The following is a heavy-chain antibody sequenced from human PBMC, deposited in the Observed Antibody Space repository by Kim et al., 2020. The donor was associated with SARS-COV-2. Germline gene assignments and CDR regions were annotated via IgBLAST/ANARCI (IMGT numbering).Heavy chain of an antibody. CDR3: ARTPYYYDSSGSRPIIYYYYGMDV. CDR2: IIPIFGTA. V-gene: IGHV1-69*13. D-gene: IGHD3-22*01. CDR1: GGTFSSYA. J-gene: IGHJ6*02. Sequence: SVKVSCKASGGTFSSYAISWVRQAPGQGLEWMGGIIPIFGTANYAQKFQGRVTITADESTSTAYMELSSLRSEDTAVYYCARTPYYYDSSGSRPIIYYYYGMDVWGQGTTVTVSS.